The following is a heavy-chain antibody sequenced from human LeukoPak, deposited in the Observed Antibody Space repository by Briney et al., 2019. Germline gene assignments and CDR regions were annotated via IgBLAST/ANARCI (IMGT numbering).Heavy chain of an antibody. CDR3: ARDRDYDYLDY. V-gene: IGHV3-33*01. CDR2: IWYDGSNK. CDR1: GFTFSSSG. Sequence: GGSLRLSCAASGFTFSSSGMHWVRQAPGKGLEWVAVIWYDGSNKYYADSVKGRFTISRDNSKNTLYLQMNILRAEDTAVYYCARDRDYDYLDYWGQGTLVTVSS. J-gene: IGHJ4*02. D-gene: IGHD5-12*01.